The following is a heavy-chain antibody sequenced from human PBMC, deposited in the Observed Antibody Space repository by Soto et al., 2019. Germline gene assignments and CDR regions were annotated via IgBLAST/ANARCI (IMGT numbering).Heavy chain of an antibody. CDR1: GFMFSAYT. J-gene: IGHJ4*02. CDR3: ATPYYYNH. CDR2: ITSNSDHI. Sequence: PGGSLRLSCAASGFMFSAYTMSWVRQAPGKGLEWVSSITSNSDHIDYADSVRGRFTVSRDNARKSLYLQMDSLGAEDTGVYYCATPYYYNHWGPGTLVTVSS. V-gene: IGHV3-21*01.